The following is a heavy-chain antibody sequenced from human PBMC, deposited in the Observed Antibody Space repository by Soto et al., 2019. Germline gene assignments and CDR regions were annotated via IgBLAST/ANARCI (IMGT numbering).Heavy chain of an antibody. D-gene: IGHD3-22*01. CDR1: GYTFISYG. J-gene: IGHJ3*02. CDR3: ARAYYYDSNGRRPAFDI. Sequence: QVQLVQSGAEVKKPGASVKVSCKTAGYTFISYGISWVRQAPGQGLEWMGWIPAYNGATNYAQNLQGRVTMTTDTSTSTAYMDLRSLRSDDTAVYYCARAYYYDSNGRRPAFDIWGQGTMVTVSS. CDR2: IPAYNGAT. V-gene: IGHV1-18*01.